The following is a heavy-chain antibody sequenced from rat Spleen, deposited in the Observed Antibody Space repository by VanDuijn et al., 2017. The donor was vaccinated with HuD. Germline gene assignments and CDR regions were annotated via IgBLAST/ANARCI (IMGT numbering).Heavy chain of an antibody. CDR3: ARQALRYNSGYGNWFAY. Sequence: EVQLVESGGDLVQPGRSLRLSCAASGFTFSNYGMAWVRQTPTKGLEWVASISTGGDNTYYRDSVKGRFTISRDDAKNTQYLQMDSLRSEDTATYYCARQALRYNSGYGNWFAYWGQGTPVTVSS. J-gene: IGHJ3*01. CDR1: GFTFSNYG. V-gene: IGHV5S14*01. CDR2: ISTGGDNT. D-gene: IGHD4-3*01.